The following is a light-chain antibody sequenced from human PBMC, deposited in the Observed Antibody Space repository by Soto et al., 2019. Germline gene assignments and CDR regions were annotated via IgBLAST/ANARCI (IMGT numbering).Light chain of an antibody. CDR2: DVS. V-gene: IGLV2-14*01. Sequence: QSVLTQPASVSGSPGQSITISCTGTSSDVGGYNYVSWYQQHPGKAPKLMIYDVSNRPSGVSNRFSGAKSGNTASLTISGLQAEDEADDYCSSYTSSSTHVVFGGGTKLTVL. CDR3: SSYTSSSTHVV. CDR1: SSDVGGYNY. J-gene: IGLJ2*01.